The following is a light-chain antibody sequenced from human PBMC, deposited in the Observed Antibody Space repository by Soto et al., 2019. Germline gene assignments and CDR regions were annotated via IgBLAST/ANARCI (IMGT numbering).Light chain of an antibody. CDR2: AAS. Sequence: EIVLTQAPATLSLSPGERATLSCRASQSVGSSLAWYQQKLGQAPRLLIYAASDRATGIPGRFSGSGSGADFTLIISPLEPEDFAVSQCQQGNTWPWTFGQGNKV. J-gene: IGKJ1*01. CDR3: QQGNTWPWT. CDR1: QSVGSS. V-gene: IGKV3-11*01.